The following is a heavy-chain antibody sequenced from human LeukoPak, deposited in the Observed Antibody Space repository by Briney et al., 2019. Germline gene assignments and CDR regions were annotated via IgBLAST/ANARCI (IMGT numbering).Heavy chain of an antibody. J-gene: IGHJ4*02. V-gene: IGHV3-48*03. Sequence: GGSLSLSCSASGFTFSSYEMNWVRQAPGKGLEWVSYISSSGSTIYYADSVKGRFTISRDNAKNSLYLQMNSLRAEDTAVYYCARDRGIAVAGYFDYWGQGTLVTVSS. CDR3: ARDRGIAVAGYFDY. CDR2: ISSSGSTI. CDR1: GFTFSSYE. D-gene: IGHD6-19*01.